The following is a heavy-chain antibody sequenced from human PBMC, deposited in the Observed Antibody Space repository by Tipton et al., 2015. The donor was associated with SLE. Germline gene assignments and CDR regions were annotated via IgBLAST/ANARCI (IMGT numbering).Heavy chain of an antibody. Sequence: TLSLTCAVSGGSISSSNWWSWVRQPPGKGLEWIGEINHSGSTNYNPSLKSRVTISVDTSKNQFSLKLSSVTAADTAVYYCARGRELTKGAFDIWGQGTMVTVSS. J-gene: IGHJ3*02. CDR2: INHSGST. D-gene: IGHD1-26*01. V-gene: IGHV4-4*02. CDR1: GGSISSSNW. CDR3: ARGRELTKGAFDI.